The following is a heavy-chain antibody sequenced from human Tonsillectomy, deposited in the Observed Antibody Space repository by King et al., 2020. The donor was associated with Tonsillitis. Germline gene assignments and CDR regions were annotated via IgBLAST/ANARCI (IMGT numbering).Heavy chain of an antibody. Sequence: QLVQSGGGVVQPGRSLRLSCAASGFTFSSYAMHWVRQAPGKGLEWVAVISYDGSNKYYADSVKGRFTISRDNSKNTLYLQMNSLRAEDTAVYYCARGRIAVAGTPCDYWGQGTLVTVSS. CDR2: ISYDGSNK. D-gene: IGHD6-19*01. J-gene: IGHJ4*02. V-gene: IGHV3-30*04. CDR3: ARGRIAVAGTPCDY. CDR1: GFTFSSYA.